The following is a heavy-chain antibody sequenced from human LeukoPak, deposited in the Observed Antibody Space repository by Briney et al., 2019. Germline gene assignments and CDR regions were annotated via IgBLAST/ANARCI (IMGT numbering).Heavy chain of an antibody. Sequence: PSQTLSLTCTVSGGSISSGSYYWSWIRQPAGKGLEWIGRIYFSGSTTYNPSLKSRVTISIDTSRNHFSLRLSSVTAADTAVYYCARDQSHSSSSWDWFDPWGQGTLVTVSS. CDR2: IYFSGST. CDR1: GGSISSGSYY. J-gene: IGHJ5*02. CDR3: ARDQSHSSSSWDWFDP. D-gene: IGHD6-6*01. V-gene: IGHV4-61*02.